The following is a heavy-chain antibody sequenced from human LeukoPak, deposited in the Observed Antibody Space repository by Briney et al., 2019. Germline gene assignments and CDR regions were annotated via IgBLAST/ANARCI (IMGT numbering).Heavy chain of an antibody. CDR3: ARDVLREGSSYN. J-gene: IGHJ4*02. CDR1: GFTFSSYS. V-gene: IGHV3-21*01. Sequence: SGGTLRLSCAASGFTFSSYSMNWVRQAPGKGLEWVSSISSSSSYIYYADSVKGRFTISRDNAKNSLYLQMNSLRVEDTAVYYCARDVLREGSSYNWGQGTLVTVSS. CDR2: ISSSSSYI. D-gene: IGHD3-10*01.